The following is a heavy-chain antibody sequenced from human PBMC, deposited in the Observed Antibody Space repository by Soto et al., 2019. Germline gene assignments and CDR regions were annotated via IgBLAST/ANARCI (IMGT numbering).Heavy chain of an antibody. J-gene: IGHJ6*02. Sequence: XASLRLSCAASGFTFSDYYMSWIRQAPGKGLEWVSYISSSSVYTNYADSVRGRFTISRDNAKNSLYLQMNSLRAEDTGVYYCARDAPDDSSSTAYYYYGMDVWGRGTTVTVSS. D-gene: IGHD6-6*01. V-gene: IGHV3-11*06. CDR3: ARDAPDDSSSTAYYYYGMDV. CDR1: GFTFSDYY. CDR2: ISSSSVYT.